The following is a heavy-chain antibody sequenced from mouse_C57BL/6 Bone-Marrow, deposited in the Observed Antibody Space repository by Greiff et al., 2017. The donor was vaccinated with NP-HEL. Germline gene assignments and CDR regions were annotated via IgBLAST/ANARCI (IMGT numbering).Heavy chain of an antibody. V-gene: IGHV2-2*01. CDR3: ARNRRNYFDY. CDR1: GFSLTSYG. CDR2: IWSGGST. Sequence: QVQLKESGPGLVQPSQSLSITCTVSGFSLTSYGVHWVRQSPGKGLEWLGVIWSGGSTAYYAAFISRLSISKDNSKSQVFFKMNSLQADDTAIYYCARNRRNYFDYWGQGTTLTVSS. J-gene: IGHJ2*01.